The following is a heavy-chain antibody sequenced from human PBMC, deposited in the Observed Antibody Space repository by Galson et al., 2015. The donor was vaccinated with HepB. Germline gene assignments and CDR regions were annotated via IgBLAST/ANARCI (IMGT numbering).Heavy chain of an antibody. CDR3: AKHVLPYTSGWYGYFDY. CDR2: IDPRDSYT. D-gene: IGHD6-19*01. Sequence: QSGAEVTKPGESLRISCTASGYDFTTYWISWVRQMPGKGLEWMGRIDPRDSYTNYSPSIQGHVTISVDKSLSTAYLQWSSLKASDTAMYFCAKHVLPYTSGWYGYFDYWGQGTLVTVSS. CDR1: GYDFTTYW. V-gene: IGHV5-10-1*01. J-gene: IGHJ4*02.